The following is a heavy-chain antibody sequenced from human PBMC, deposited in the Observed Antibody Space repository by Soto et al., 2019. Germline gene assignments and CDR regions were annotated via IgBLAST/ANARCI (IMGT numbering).Heavy chain of an antibody. J-gene: IGHJ3*01. CDR1: GGSTSDYY. CDR3: AKWNSPLNAYDV. CDR2: IHYTGGN. V-gene: IGHV4-59*01. Sequence: QVQVQESGPGLVKPSETLSLTCTVSGGSTSDYYWNWIRQSPGRGLEWIGYIHYTGGNKYNPSLKSRVTMSVDTSRNQFSLKLSSVTAADTAVYYCAKWNSPLNAYDVWAQGTMVTVSS. D-gene: IGHD1-1*01.